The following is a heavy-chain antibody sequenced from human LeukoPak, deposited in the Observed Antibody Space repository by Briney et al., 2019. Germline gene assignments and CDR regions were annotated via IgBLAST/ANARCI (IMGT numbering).Heavy chain of an antibody. Sequence: GGSLRLSCAASGFTFMSHEMNWVRQAPGKGLEWVSSISSSSSYIYYADSVKGRFTISRDNAKNSLYLQMNSLRAEDTAVYYCARVIGWYLDYWGQGTLVTVSS. V-gene: IGHV3-21*01. CDR2: ISSSSSYI. CDR3: ARVIGWYLDY. D-gene: IGHD6-19*01. CDR1: GFTFMSHE. J-gene: IGHJ4*02.